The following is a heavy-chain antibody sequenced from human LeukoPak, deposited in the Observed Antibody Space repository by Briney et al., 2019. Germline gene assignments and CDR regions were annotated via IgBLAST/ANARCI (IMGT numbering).Heavy chain of an antibody. J-gene: IGHJ5*02. Sequence: GGSLRLSCAASGFTFSSYEMNWVRQALGKGLEWVSYISSSGSTIYYADSVKGRFTISRDNSKNTLYLQMNSLRAEDTAVYYCAKPLLGRFDPWGQGTLVTVSS. CDR1: GFTFSSYE. CDR3: AKPLLGRFDP. V-gene: IGHV3-48*03. CDR2: ISSSGSTI.